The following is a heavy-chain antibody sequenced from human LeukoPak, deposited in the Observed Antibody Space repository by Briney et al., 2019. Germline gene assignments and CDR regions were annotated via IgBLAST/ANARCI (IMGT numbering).Heavy chain of an antibody. CDR3: ARCYYGSGSLYYYYYYMVV. CDR2: IYYSGST. Sequence: SETLSLTCTVSGGSISSSSYYWGWIRQPPGKGLEWIGSIYYSGSTYYNPSLKSRVTISLDTSKNQFSLKVSPVTAADTAVYYCARCYYGSGSLYYYYYYMVVWGKGTTVTVSS. CDR1: GGSISSSSYY. D-gene: IGHD3-10*01. V-gene: IGHV4-39*07. J-gene: IGHJ6*03.